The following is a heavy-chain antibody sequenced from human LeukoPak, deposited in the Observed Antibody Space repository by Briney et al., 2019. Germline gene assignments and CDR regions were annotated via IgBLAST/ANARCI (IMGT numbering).Heavy chain of an antibody. Sequence: ASVKLSCKASGYTFTSYGISWVRHSPRQGLEWRGWISAYNGNTNYAQKLKGRVTMTTDTSTSTAYMELRSLTSDDTAVYYCAREVVRGVTSDYWGQGTMVTVSS. J-gene: IGHJ4*02. D-gene: IGHD3-10*01. CDR2: ISAYNGNT. CDR3: AREVVRGVTSDY. V-gene: IGHV1-18*01. CDR1: GYTFTSYG.